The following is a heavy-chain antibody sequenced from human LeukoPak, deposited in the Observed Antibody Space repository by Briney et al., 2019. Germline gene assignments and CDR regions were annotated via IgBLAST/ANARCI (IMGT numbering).Heavy chain of an antibody. J-gene: IGHJ4*02. D-gene: IGHD2-21*01. CDR3: ANQCGGTCSLDY. CDR1: GFKFREYG. Sequence: GGSLKLSCAASGFKFREYGMHWVGQAPGKGLEWVAFIWSDGSNTHYADSVRGRFTLSRDNSKNTVYLQMNSLRAEDTAIYYCANQCGGTCSLDYWGQGTLVTVSS. V-gene: IGHV3-30*02. CDR2: IWSDGSNT.